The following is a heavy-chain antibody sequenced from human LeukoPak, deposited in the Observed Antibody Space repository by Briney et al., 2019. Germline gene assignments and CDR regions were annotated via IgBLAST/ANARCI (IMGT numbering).Heavy chain of an antibody. V-gene: IGHV3-21*01. Sequence: GGSLRLSCAASGFTFSSYSMNWVRQAPGKGLAWVSSISSSSSYIYYADSVKGRFTISRDNAKNSLYLQMNSLRAEDTAVYYCARERSMYYYDSSGHNFDYWGQGTLVTVSS. D-gene: IGHD3-22*01. CDR3: ARERSMYYYDSSGHNFDY. J-gene: IGHJ4*02. CDR1: GFTFSSYS. CDR2: ISSSSSYI.